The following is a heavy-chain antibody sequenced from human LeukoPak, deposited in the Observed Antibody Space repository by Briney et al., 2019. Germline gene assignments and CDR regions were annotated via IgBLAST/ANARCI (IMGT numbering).Heavy chain of an antibody. Sequence: PGRSLRLSCAASGFTFSSYGMYWVRHAPGKGLEGVAVIWFDGGNKYFADSVKGRFTISRDNSKNTLYLQMNSLRAEDTAIYYCARDLGVATIPPQYYYAMDVWGQGTTVTVSS. J-gene: IGHJ6*02. CDR1: GFTFSSYG. CDR2: IWFDGGNK. CDR3: ARDLGVATIPPQYYYAMDV. V-gene: IGHV3-33*01. D-gene: IGHD5-24*01.